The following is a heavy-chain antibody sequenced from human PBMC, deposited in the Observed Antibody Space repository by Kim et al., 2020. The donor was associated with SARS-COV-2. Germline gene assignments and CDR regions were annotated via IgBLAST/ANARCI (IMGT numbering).Heavy chain of an antibody. V-gene: IGHV1-24*01. J-gene: IGHJ5*02. CDR3: ATSPSIAAASWFDP. Sequence: GKGIGWMGGFDPEDGETIYAQKFQGRVTMTEDTSTDTAYMELSSLRSEDTAVYYCATSPSIAAASWFDPWGQGTLVTVSS. CDR2: FDPEDGET. D-gene: IGHD6-13*01.